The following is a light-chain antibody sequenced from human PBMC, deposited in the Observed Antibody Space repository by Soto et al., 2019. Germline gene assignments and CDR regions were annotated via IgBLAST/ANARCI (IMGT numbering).Light chain of an antibody. J-gene: IGKJ1*01. Sequence: EIVLTQSPGTLSLSPGERATLSCRASQSVSSSYLAWYQQKPGQAPRLLNYGASSRATGIPDRFSGSGSGTDFTLTISRLEPEDFAVYYCQQYGPTWTFGQGTKVEIK. CDR3: QQYGPTWT. V-gene: IGKV3-20*01. CDR2: GAS. CDR1: QSVSSSY.